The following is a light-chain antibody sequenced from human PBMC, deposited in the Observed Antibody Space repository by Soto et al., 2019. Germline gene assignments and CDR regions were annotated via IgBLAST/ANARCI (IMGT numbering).Light chain of an antibody. J-gene: IGKJ1*01. CDR1: QNIRNN. Sequence: ETGLTQSPATLCVSQGESATLSCMSSQNIRNNLAWYQQKPGQAPRLLFSDTSTRATTVPARFNGSGSGTEFSLAISNLQSEDFATYYCQQYNSYSWTFCQLTIVDI. V-gene: IGKV3-15*01. CDR3: QQYNSYSWT. CDR2: DTS.